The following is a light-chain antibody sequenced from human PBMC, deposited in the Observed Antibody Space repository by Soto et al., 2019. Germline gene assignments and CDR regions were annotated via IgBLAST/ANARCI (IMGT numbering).Light chain of an antibody. J-gene: IGLJ3*02. CDR1: NSDVGGYDD. V-gene: IGLV2-14*01. Sequence: QSALTQPASVSGSPGQSITISCTGTNSDVGGYDDVSWYQQHPGKAPKLMIYEVSHRPSGVSNRFSGSRSGNTASLTIYGLQAEDEADYYCSSYTSSTTLGVFGGGTKLTVL. CDR2: EVS. CDR3: SSYTSSTTLGV.